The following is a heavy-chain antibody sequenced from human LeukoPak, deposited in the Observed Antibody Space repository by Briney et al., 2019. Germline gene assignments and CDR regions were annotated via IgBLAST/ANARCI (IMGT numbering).Heavy chain of an antibody. CDR1: GFYFSGHW. J-gene: IGHJ4*02. D-gene: IGHD6-6*01. Sequence: GGSLRLSCTASGFYFSGHWMHWARQLPGKGLVWVSRISPTGSTTSYADSVKGRFTVSRDNAKNTLYLQVNNLRAEDTAVYYCARGPNSNWSGLDFWGQGTLLTVSS. CDR3: ARGPNSNWSGLDF. V-gene: IGHV3-74*01. CDR2: ISPTGSTT.